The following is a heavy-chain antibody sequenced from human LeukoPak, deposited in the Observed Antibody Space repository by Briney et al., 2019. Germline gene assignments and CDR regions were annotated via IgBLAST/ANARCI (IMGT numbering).Heavy chain of an antibody. Sequence: SQTLSLTCDISGDSVSSNSAVWNWIRQSPSRGLEWLGRTYYRSKWYNDYAVSVKGRITINPDTSKNHFSLKLSSVTAADTAVYYGARGQKYRNGYTVTELGSGYFDYWGQGTLVTVSS. CDR1: GDSVSSNSAV. V-gene: IGHV6-1*01. J-gene: IGHJ4*02. CDR2: TYYRSKWYN. D-gene: IGHD5-18*01. CDR3: ARGQKYRNGYTVTELGSGYFDY.